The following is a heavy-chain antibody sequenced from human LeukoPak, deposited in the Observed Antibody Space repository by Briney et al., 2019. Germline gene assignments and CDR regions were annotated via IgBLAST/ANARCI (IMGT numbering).Heavy chain of an antibody. D-gene: IGHD2-8*02. CDR2: IYYSGST. J-gene: IGHJ1*01. CDR1: GGSISSGGYY. CDR3: ARDSTTGYFQH. V-gene: IGHV4-31*03. Sequence: ASETLSLTCTVSGGSISSGGYYWSWIRQHPGKGLEWIGYIYYSGSTYYNPSLKSRVTISVDTSKNQFSLKLSSVTAADTAVYYCARDSTTGYFQHWGQGTLVTVSS.